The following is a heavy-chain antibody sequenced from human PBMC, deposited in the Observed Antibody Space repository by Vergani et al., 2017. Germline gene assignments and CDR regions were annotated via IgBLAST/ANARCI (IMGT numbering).Heavy chain of an antibody. CDR3: ARDRSHCSGGSCYSFGRYYMDV. D-gene: IGHD2-15*01. V-gene: IGHV3-11*06. Sequence: QVQLVESGGGLVKPGGSLRLSCAASGFTFSDYYMRWIRQAPGKGLEWVSYISSSSSYTNYADSVKGRFTISRDHDKNSLYLQMNSRRAEDTAVYYCARDRSHCSGGSCYSFGRYYMDVWGKGTTVTVSS. J-gene: IGHJ6*03. CDR2: ISSSSSYT. CDR1: GFTFSDYY.